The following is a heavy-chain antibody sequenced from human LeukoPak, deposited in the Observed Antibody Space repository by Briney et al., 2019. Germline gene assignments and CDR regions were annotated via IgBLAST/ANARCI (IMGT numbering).Heavy chain of an antibody. CDR1: GFNFRNYW. CDR3: ARDVRDENGSASRIHLDS. D-gene: IGHD6-6*01. Sequence: GGSLRLSCAASGFNFRNYWMTWVRQAPGKGLEWVANIKQDGRDKNYVDSVKGRFTISRDNAKNSLYLQMNSLRAEDTAVYYCARDVRDENGSASRIHLDSWGQGTLVSVSS. CDR2: IKQDGRDK. V-gene: IGHV3-7*01. J-gene: IGHJ4*02.